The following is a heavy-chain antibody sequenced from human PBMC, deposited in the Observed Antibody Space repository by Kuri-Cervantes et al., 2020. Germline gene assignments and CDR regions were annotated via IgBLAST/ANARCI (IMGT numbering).Heavy chain of an antibody. D-gene: IGHD3-10*01. CDR3: AREFITMVRGVIPRVFDC. CDR2: MNPNSGNT. Sequence: ASVKVSCKASGYTFTGYYMHWVQQAPGQGPEWMGWMNPNSGNTGYAQKFQGRVTMTRNTSISTAYMELSSLRSEDTAVYYCAREFITMVRGVIPRVFDCWGQGTLVTVSS. J-gene: IGHJ4*02. CDR1: GYTFTGYY. V-gene: IGHV1-8*02.